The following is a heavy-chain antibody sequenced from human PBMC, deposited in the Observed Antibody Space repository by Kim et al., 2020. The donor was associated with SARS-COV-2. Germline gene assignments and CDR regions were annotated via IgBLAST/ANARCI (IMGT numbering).Heavy chain of an antibody. CDR2: IIPILGIA. D-gene: IGHD5-12*01. J-gene: IGHJ6*02. V-gene: IGHV1-69*04. CDR3: ARVGMATISQDYYGMDV. Sequence: SVKVSCKASGGTFSSYAISWVRQAPGQGLEWMGRIIPILGIANYAQKFQGRVTITADKSTSTAYMELSSLRSEDTAVYYCARVGMATISQDYYGMDVWGQGTTVTVSS. CDR1: GGTFSSYA.